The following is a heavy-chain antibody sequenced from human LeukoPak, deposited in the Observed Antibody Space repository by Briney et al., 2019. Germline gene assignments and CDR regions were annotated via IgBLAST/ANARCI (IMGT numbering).Heavy chain of an antibody. Sequence: SQTLSLTCALSGDSFSSNSAAWDWVRQPPWRGLEWLGSTYYRSKWYNDYAVSVKSLITINPDTSKNQFSLQLNSVTPEDTAVYYCARYGSYYAHYYYYGMDVWGQGTTVTVSS. V-gene: IGHV6-1*01. J-gene: IGHJ6*02. D-gene: IGHD1-26*01. CDR1: GDSFSSNSAA. CDR3: ARYGSYYAHYYYYGMDV. CDR2: TYYRSKWYN.